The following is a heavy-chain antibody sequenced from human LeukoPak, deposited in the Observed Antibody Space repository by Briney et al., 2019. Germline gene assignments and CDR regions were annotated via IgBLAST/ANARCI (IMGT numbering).Heavy chain of an antibody. V-gene: IGHV3-21*01. D-gene: IGHD6-19*01. CDR1: GFTFSSYT. CDR2: ISSRGASI. CDR3: ARVMTVAGSESFDY. Sequence: TGGSLRLSCAASGFTFSSYTMNWVRQAPGKGLEWVSSISSRGASIYYADSVRGRFTISRDNTKNSLYLQMNSLRTEDTAVYYCARVMTVAGSESFDYWGQGTLVTVSS. J-gene: IGHJ4*02.